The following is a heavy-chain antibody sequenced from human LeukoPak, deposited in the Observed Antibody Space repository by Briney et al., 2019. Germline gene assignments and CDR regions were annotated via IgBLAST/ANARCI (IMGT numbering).Heavy chain of an antibody. J-gene: IGHJ5*02. CDR2: IYYSGTT. V-gene: IGHV4-59*01. CDR3: ARGLNYYDGSGYCNWFDP. Sequence: PSETLSLTCTVSGGSISSFYWSWIRQPPGKGLEWIGFIYYSGTTKYNPSFESRVTMSVDRSRKQFSLNLRSVTAADTAVYYCARGLNYYDGSGYCNWFDPWGQGTLVTVSS. D-gene: IGHD3-22*01. CDR1: GGSISSFY.